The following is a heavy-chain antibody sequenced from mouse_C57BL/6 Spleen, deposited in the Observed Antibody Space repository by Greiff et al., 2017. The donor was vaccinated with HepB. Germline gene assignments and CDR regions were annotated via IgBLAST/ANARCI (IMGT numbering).Heavy chain of an antibody. V-gene: IGHV1-15*01. CDR3: TRRIITTVVATDYAMDC. CDR2: IDPETGGT. D-gene: IGHD1-1*01. J-gene: IGHJ4*01. CDR1: GYTFTDYE. Sequence: QVQLQQSGAELVRPGASVTLSCKASGYTFTDYEMHWVKQTPVHGLEWIGAIDPETGGTAYNQKFKGKAILTADKSSSTAYMELRSLTSEDSAVYYCTRRIITTVVATDYAMDCWGQGTSGTVTS.